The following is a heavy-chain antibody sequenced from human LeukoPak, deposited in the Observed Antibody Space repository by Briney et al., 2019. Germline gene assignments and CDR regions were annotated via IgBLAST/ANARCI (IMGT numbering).Heavy chain of an antibody. CDR2: IYYSGTT. CDR3: ARDGTYYYAFDI. CDR1: GGSISSSTYS. V-gene: IGHV4-30-4*07. J-gene: IGHJ4*02. Sequence: SETLSLTCAVSGGSISSSTYSWSWIRQPPGKGLEWIGYIYYSGTTYYNPSLKSRVTISVDTSKNQFSLKLSSVTAADTAVYYCARDGTYYYAFDIWGQGTLVTVSS. D-gene: IGHD3-10*01.